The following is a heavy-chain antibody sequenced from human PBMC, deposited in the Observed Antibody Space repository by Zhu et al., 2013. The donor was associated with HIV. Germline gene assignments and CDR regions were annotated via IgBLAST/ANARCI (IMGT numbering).Heavy chain of an antibody. CDR2: QPLQWRR. Sequence: QLIQSGPEVKKPGDSVKLSCQSSGFIFTSVGYSWVRQAPGRSFEWIASGQPLQWRRETCTKVGRVTMTTDTSINTVYMELSRLTSDDTATYYCAREMIIVIVMGSFKYFDLWGRGSLVTVSS. V-gene: IGHV1-18*04. D-gene: IGHD3-16*02. CDR1: GFIFTSVG. J-gene: IGHJ2*01. CDR3: AREMIIVIVMGSFKYFDL.